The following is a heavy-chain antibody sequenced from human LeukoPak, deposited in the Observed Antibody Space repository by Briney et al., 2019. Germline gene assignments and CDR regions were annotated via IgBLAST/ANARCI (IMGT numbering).Heavy chain of an antibody. D-gene: IGHD6-13*01. V-gene: IGHV4-59*01. J-gene: IGHJ5*02. CDR1: GGSIGSYY. Sequence: SESLSLTWTVSGGSIGSYYGSWVRQPPGKGLEWIGYIYYSGSTNYNPSRKSRVTTSVDTSKNQFSRKLSSVTAADTAVYYCARAARATYSSSRRWFDPWGQGTLVTVSS. CDR3: ARAARATYSSSRRWFDP. CDR2: IYYSGST.